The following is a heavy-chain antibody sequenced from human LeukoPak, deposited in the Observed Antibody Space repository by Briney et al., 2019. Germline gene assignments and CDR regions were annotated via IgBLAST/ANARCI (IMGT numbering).Heavy chain of an antibody. CDR1: GFTFSSYA. V-gene: IGHV3-30-3*01. Sequence: PGGSLRLSCAASGFTFSSYAMHWVRQAPGKGLEWVAVISFDGSNKYYADSVKGRFTISRDNSKNPLYLQMNSLRAEDTAVYYCARDEGYWGQGTLVTVSS. J-gene: IGHJ4*02. CDR3: ARDEGY. CDR2: ISFDGSNK.